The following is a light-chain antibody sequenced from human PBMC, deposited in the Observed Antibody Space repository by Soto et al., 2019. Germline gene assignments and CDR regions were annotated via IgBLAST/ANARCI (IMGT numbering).Light chain of an antibody. CDR3: QQYDNVGIT. J-gene: IGKJ5*01. V-gene: IGKV1-33*01. Sequence: QMTQSPSSLSASVGDRVTITCRASHDISTHLNWYQQMPGKAPKLLIYESSNVQTVVPSRFSGRGSGTEFVFTISSLQPEDIGTYYCQQYDNVGITFGQGTRLEIK. CDR2: ESS. CDR1: HDISTH.